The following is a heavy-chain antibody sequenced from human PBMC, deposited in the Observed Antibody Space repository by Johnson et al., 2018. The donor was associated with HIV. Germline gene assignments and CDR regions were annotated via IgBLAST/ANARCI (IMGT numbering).Heavy chain of an antibody. V-gene: IGHV3-23*04. J-gene: IGHJ3*02. CDR3: AKGSPYYYDVRDYHKAFDI. CDR1: GFTFSSYA. D-gene: IGHD3-22*01. CDR2: ISGSGGST. Sequence: VQLVESGGGLVQPGGSLRLSCAASGFTFSSYAMTWVRQAPGKGLEWVSAISGSGGSTYYADSVKGRFTISRDNSKNTLSLQMNSLRPEDTAVYYCAKGSPYYYDVRDYHKAFDIWCQGTMVTVSS.